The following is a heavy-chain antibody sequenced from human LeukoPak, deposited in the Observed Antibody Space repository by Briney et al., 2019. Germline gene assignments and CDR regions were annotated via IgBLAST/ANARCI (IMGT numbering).Heavy chain of an antibody. D-gene: IGHD3-10*01. V-gene: IGHV3-11*01. J-gene: IGHJ4*02. CDR2: VSQSGTTI. CDR3: AREGHTYGSDY. CDR1: GFTFSDYY. Sequence: SGGSLRLSCTSSGFTFSDYYMSWIRQAPGKGLEWVSYVSQSGTTIYYADSVKGRFTISRDNGKNSLYLQMNSLRAEDTGMYYCAREGHTYGSDYWGQGTLVIVSS.